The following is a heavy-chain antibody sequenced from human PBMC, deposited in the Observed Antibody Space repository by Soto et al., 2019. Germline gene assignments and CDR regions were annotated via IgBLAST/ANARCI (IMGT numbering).Heavy chain of an antibody. J-gene: IGHJ4*02. D-gene: IGHD6-13*01. Sequence: GGSLRLSCAASGFTFRKYVMNWVRQAPGKGLEWVSAISDSGASTYYADSVKGRFTISRDNSKNTLYLQMNGLRAGDTAIYYCASRNLESSGISGLLYFDFWGQGTLVTVSS. CDR3: ASRNLESSGISGLLYFDF. CDR2: ISDSGAST. CDR1: GFTFRKYV. V-gene: IGHV3-23*01.